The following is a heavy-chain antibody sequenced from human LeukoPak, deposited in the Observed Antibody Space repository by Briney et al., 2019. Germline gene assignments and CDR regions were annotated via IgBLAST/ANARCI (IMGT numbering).Heavy chain of an antibody. CDR2: ISYDGSNK. J-gene: IGHJ6*02. Sequence: GGSLRLSCAASGFTFSSYAMHWVRQAPGKGLEWVAVISYDGSNKYYADSVKGRFTISRDNSKNTLYLQMNSLRAEETAVYYCARVLVEDSSGYYGSYYYYYGMDVWGQGTTVTVSS. CDR1: GFTFSSYA. V-gene: IGHV3-30*04. D-gene: IGHD3-22*01. CDR3: ARVLVEDSSGYYGSYYYYYGMDV.